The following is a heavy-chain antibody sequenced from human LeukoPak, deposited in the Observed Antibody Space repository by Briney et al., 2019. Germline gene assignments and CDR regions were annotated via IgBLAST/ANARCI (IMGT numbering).Heavy chain of an antibody. CDR2: INPNSGGT. Sequence: ASVKVSCKASGSTFTGYYMHWVRQAPGQGLEWMGWINPNSGGTNYAQKFQGRVTMTRDTSISTAYMELSRLRSDDTAVYYCARARNHGSSGFPPYYFDYWGQGTLVTVSS. CDR1: GSTFTGYY. V-gene: IGHV1-2*02. CDR3: ARARNHGSSGFPPYYFDY. D-gene: IGHD6-19*01. J-gene: IGHJ4*02.